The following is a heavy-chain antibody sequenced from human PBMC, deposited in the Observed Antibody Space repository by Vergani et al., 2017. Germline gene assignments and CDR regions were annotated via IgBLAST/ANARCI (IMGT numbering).Heavy chain of an antibody. Sequence: EVQLLESGGGLVQPGGSLRLSCAASGFTFSSYAMSWVRQAPGKGLEWVSAISGSGGSTYYADSVKGRFTIPRDNSKNTLYLQMNSLRAEDTAVYYCAKDPRHSSSSGYWGQGTLVTVSS. CDR1: GFTFSSYA. D-gene: IGHD6-6*01. CDR3: AKDPRHSSSSGY. V-gene: IGHV3-23*01. CDR2: ISGSGGST. J-gene: IGHJ4*02.